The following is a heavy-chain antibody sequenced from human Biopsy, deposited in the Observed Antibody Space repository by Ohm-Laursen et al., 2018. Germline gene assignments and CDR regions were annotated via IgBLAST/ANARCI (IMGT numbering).Heavy chain of an antibody. D-gene: IGHD2/OR15-2a*01. V-gene: IGHV4-34*01. J-gene: IGHJ3*02. CDR2: INHRGFT. CDR1: GGSLSGYY. Sequence: SETLSLTWSVYGGSLSGYYWNWIRQSPGKGLEWIGEINHRGFTSNNPSPKSRVTISVDTSKNQFSLKLGSVTATDTAVYYCAKNLAVSSYALDIWGQGTMVTVSS. CDR3: AKNLAVSSYALDI.